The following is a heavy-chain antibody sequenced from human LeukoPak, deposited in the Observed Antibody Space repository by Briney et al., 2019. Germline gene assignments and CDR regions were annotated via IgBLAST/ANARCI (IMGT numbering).Heavy chain of an antibody. V-gene: IGHV7-4-1*02. J-gene: IGHJ4*02. CDR3: ARAFQSLGGLSLPDY. D-gene: IGHD3-16*02. CDR2: IRPSTGNP. CDR1: GYALTELS. Sequence: ASVKVSCKVSGYALTELSMHWVRQAPGQGLEWMGWIRPSTGNPTYAQGFTGRFVFSLDTSVSTTYLQISSLKAEDTAVYFCARAFQSLGGLSLPDYWGQGTLVTVSS.